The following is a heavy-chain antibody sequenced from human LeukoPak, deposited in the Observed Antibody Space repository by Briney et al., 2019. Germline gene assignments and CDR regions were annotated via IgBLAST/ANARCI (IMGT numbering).Heavy chain of an antibody. CDR3: ARDRAVAGNSVWFDP. V-gene: IGHV1-2*02. CDR2: INPNSGGT. Sequence: ASVKVSCKASGYTFTGYYMHWVRQAPGQGLEWMGWINPNSGGTNYAQKFQGRVTMTRDTSISTAYMELSRLRSDVTAVYYCARDRAVAGNSVWFDPWGQGTLVTVSS. J-gene: IGHJ5*02. D-gene: IGHD6-19*01. CDR1: GYTFTGYY.